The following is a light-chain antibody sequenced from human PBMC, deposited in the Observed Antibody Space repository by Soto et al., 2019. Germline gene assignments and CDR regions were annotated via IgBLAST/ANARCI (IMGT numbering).Light chain of an antibody. CDR1: STNIGAGYD. Sequence: QSVLTQPPSVSGSPWQRVTISCTGSSTNIGAGYDVHWYQQLPGTAPKLLIYGNSNRPSGVPDRFSGSKSGTSASLAITGLQAEDEADYYCRSYDSSLSVVFGRGTKLTVL. J-gene: IGLJ2*01. CDR2: GNS. V-gene: IGLV1-40*01. CDR3: RSYDSSLSVV.